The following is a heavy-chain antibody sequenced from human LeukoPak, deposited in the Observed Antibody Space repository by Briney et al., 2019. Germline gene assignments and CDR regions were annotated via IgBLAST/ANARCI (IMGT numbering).Heavy chain of an antibody. Sequence: SETLSLTCTVSGGSISSYYWSWIRQPPGMGLEWIAYISDIGSINYNPSLKSRVTISLDTSKNQLSLKVRSVTAADTAVYYCAGQHPRNTVDFWGQGALVTVSS. CDR1: GGSISSYY. CDR2: ISDIGSI. V-gene: IGHV4-59*08. D-gene: IGHD2-8*02. J-gene: IGHJ4*02. CDR3: AGQHPRNTVDF.